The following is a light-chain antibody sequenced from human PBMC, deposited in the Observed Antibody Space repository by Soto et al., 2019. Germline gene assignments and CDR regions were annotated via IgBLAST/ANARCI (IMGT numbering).Light chain of an antibody. CDR2: RND. Sequence: QSVLTQPPSVSGAPGQRVTISCTGRSSNIGAGYDVHWYQQLPGTAPKLLIYRNDQRPSGVPDRFSGSMSGTAASLAIGGLRSEDEADYYCAAWDDSLSGVVFGGGTKVTVL. V-gene: IGLV1-47*01. CDR3: AAWDDSLSGVV. J-gene: IGLJ2*01. CDR1: SSNIGAGYD.